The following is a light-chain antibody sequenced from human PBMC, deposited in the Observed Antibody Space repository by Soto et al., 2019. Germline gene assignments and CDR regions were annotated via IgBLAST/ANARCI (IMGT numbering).Light chain of an antibody. CDR1: SSDVGGYDY. Sequence: QSALTQSASVSGSHGQSIAISCTGTSSDVGGYDYVSWYQQQPDKAPKLMIYEVTKRPSGVSNRFSGSKSGNTASLTISGLQSEDEADYYCSSQTSGSTRLFGTGTKLTVL. CDR3: SSQTSGSTRL. V-gene: IGLV2-14*01. CDR2: EVT. J-gene: IGLJ1*01.